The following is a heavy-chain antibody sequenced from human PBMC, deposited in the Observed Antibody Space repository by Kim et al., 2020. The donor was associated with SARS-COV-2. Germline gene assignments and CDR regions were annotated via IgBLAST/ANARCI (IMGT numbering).Heavy chain of an antibody. D-gene: IGHD6-19*01. J-gene: IGHJ3*02. Sequence: PSLKSRVTISVDTSKNQFSLKLGSVTAADTAVYYCARERIAVAGTDAFDIWGQGTMVTVSS. CDR3: ARERIAVAGTDAFDI. V-gene: IGHV4-59*01.